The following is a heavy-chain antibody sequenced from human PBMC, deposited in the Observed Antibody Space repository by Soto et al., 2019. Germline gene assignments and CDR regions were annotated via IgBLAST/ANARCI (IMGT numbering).Heavy chain of an antibody. CDR3: AKDRAPRGGTKGMDV. D-gene: IGHD2-15*01. Sequence: GGSLRLSCAASGFTFSSYAMSWVRQAPGKGLEWVSGISAGGGNTHYADSVKGRFTISRDNSGNTLYMKMNRQGAEDTAVYYCAKDRAPRGGTKGMDVWGQGTTVTVSS. V-gene: IGHV3-23*01. CDR1: GFTFSSYA. CDR2: ISAGGGNT. J-gene: IGHJ6*02.